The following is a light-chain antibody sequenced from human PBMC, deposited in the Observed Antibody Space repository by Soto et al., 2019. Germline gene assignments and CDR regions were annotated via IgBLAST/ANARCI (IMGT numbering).Light chain of an antibody. CDR2: FAS. CDR3: QQLNSFPPIT. V-gene: IGKV1-9*01. Sequence: DIPLTQSPSFLSASVGETVIITCRASHEIFSSLAWYQQKAGKAPKLLIHFASTLNSGVPSRFRGGGSGTEFALTISGLQPDGFVTYYWQQLNSFPPITFGQGTRLDVK. J-gene: IGKJ5*01. CDR1: HEIFSS.